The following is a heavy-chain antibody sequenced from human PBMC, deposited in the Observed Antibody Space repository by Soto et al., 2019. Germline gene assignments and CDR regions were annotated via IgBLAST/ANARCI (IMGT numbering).Heavy chain of an antibody. CDR1: GFSFNTYT. CDR2: IDSSSTYI. D-gene: IGHD3-9*01. Sequence: GGSLRLSCAASGFSFNTYTMNWVRQAPGKGLEWVSSIDSSSTYIYYADSVKGRFTISRDNAKNSLFLQMNSLRAEDTAVYYCARDSLGLQYFDWSFDPWGQGT. V-gene: IGHV3-21*01. CDR3: ARDSLGLQYFDWSFDP. J-gene: IGHJ5*02.